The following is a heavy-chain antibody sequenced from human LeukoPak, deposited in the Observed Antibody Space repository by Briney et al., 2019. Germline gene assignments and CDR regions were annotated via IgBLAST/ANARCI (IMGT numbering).Heavy chain of an antibody. CDR1: GFTFSSYS. D-gene: IGHD3-22*01. Sequence: GGSLRLSCAASGFTFSSYSMNWVRQAPGKGLEWVSSISSSSSYIYYADSVKGRFTISRDNAKNSLYLQMNSLRAEDTAVYYCAKDGSGYRDAFDIWGQGTMVTVSS. CDR3: AKDGSGYRDAFDI. J-gene: IGHJ3*02. CDR2: ISSSSSYI. V-gene: IGHV3-21*01.